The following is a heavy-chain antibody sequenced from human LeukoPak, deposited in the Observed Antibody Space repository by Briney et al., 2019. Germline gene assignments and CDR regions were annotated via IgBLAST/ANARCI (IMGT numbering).Heavy chain of an antibody. Sequence: ASVKVSCKASGYTFTGYYLHWVRQAPGQGLEWMGWINPNSGGTNYAQKFQGRVTMTRDTSISTAYMELSRLRSDDTALYYCARVPRRDGHTNDYWGQGTLVTVSS. V-gene: IGHV1-2*02. J-gene: IGHJ4*02. CDR2: INPNSGGT. CDR1: GYTFTGYY. CDR3: ARVPRRDGHTNDY. D-gene: IGHD5-24*01.